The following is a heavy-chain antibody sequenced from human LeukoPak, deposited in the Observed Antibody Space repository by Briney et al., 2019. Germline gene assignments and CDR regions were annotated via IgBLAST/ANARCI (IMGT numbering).Heavy chain of an antibody. D-gene: IGHD1-14*01. Sequence: SQTLSLTCTVSGGSISSGGYHWSWIRQHPGKGLEWIGYIYYSGSTYYNPSLKSRVTISVDTSKNQFSLKLSSVTAADTAVYYCARDLEPPRGWFDPWGQGTLVTVSS. CDR2: IYYSGST. CDR3: ARDLEPPRGWFDP. CDR1: GGSISSGGYH. J-gene: IGHJ5*02. V-gene: IGHV4-31*03.